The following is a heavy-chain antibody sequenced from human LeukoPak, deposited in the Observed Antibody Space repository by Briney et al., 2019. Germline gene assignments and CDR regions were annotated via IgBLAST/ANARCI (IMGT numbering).Heavy chain of an antibody. D-gene: IGHD1-26*01. Sequence: GGSLRLSCAASEFTFSNFAMSWVRQAPGKGLEWVSGISGSGGSTYYADSVKGRFSISRDNSKNTLYLQMNSLRAEDTAVYYCAKAHGGSYHSGIDWGQGTLVTVSS. V-gene: IGHV3-23*01. J-gene: IGHJ4*02. CDR2: ISGSGGST. CDR1: EFTFSNFA. CDR3: AKAHGGSYHSGID.